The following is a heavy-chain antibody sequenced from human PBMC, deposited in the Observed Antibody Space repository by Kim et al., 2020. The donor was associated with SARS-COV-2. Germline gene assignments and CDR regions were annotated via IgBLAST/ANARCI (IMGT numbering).Heavy chain of an antibody. V-gene: IGHV3-15*01. CDR2: IKTKTDGGTT. J-gene: IGHJ6*02. Sequence: GGSLRLSCAASGFTFGNASMSWVRQAPGMGLEWVACIKTKTDGGTTDYAAPGKGRFTISRDDSKNTLYLQMNNLKIEDTAVYYCAMTYRSGWGQGTTVTVCS. CDR3: AMTYRSG. CDR1: GFTFGNAS. D-gene: IGHD6-25*01.